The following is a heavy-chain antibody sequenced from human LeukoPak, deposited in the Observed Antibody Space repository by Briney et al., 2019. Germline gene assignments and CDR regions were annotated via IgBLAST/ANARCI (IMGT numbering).Heavy chain of an antibody. CDR3: AKDPTYYYDSSGYPDAFDI. V-gene: IGHV3-11*01. D-gene: IGHD3-22*01. J-gene: IGHJ3*02. CDR1: GFTFSDYY. Sequence: GGSLRLSCAASGFTFSDYYMSWIRQAPGKGLEWVSYISSSGSTIYYADSVKGRFTISRDNAKNSLYLQMNSLRAEDTAVYYCAKDPTYYYDSSGYPDAFDIWGQGTMVTVSS. CDR2: ISSSGSTI.